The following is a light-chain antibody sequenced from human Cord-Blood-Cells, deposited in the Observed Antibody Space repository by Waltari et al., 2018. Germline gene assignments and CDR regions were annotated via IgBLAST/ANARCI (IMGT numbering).Light chain of an antibody. CDR1: QSFLYSSNNKNY. CDR3: QQYYSTPGT. V-gene: IGKV4-1*01. J-gene: IGKJ4*01. CDR2: WAS. Sequence: DIVMTQSPDSLAVSLGERATINCKSSQSFLYSSNNKNYLAWYQQKPGQPPKLLIYWASTRESGVPDRFSGSGSGTDFTLTISSLQAEDVAVYYCQQYYSTPGTFGGGTKVEIK.